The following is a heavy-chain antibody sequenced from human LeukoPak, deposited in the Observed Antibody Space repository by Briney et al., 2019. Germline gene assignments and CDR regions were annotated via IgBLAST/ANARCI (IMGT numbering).Heavy chain of an antibody. J-gene: IGHJ4*02. D-gene: IGHD3-10*01. V-gene: IGHV4-38-2*01. Sequence: SETLSLTCAVSGYSISSGYYWGWIRQPPGKGLEWIGSIYHSGSTYYNPSLKSRVTISVDTSKNQFSLKLSSVTAADAAVYYCARAVTVVRGVMPTPLYYFDYWGQGTLVTVSS. CDR1: GYSISSGYY. CDR3: ARAVTVVRGVMPTPLYYFDY. CDR2: IYHSGST.